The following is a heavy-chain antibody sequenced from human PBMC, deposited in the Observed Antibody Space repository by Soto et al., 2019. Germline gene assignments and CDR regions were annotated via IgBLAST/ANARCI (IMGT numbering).Heavy chain of an antibody. Sequence: GASVKVSCKASGYTFSDYHIHWVRQAPGQGLEWLAWMNPNSGNTSSAQNFQGRVTMTRNTSISTAYMELSSLRSEDTAVYYCARGRGWSNHLIDYWGQGTLVTVSS. J-gene: IGHJ4*02. CDR2: MNPNSGNT. CDR1: GYTFSDYH. D-gene: IGHD3-10*01. CDR3: ARGRGWSNHLIDY. V-gene: IGHV1-8*02.